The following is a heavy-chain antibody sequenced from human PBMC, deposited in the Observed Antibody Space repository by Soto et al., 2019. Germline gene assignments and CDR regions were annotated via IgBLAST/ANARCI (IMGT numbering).Heavy chain of an antibody. CDR1: GGSINSGDYS. J-gene: IGHJ6*02. CDR3: ATEYYSGSGSNYYYYYGLDV. D-gene: IGHD3-10*01. V-gene: IGHV4-30-2*01. Sequence: SETLSLTCTVSGGSINSGDYSWTWIRQPPGKGLEWIGYIYHTGTTYYNMSLKSRVTISVDRSKNQFSLKLSSVTAADTAVYYCATEYYSGSGSNYYYYYGLDVWGQGTTVTVSS. CDR2: IYHTGTT.